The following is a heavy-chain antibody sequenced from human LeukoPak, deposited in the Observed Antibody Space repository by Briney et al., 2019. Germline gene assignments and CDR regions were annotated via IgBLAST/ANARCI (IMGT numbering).Heavy chain of an antibody. D-gene: IGHD5-24*01. Sequence: GGSLRLSCAASGFIFSSYWMHWVRQAPGKGLVWVSRINSDGSSTSYAESVKGRFPISRDNAKNTLYLQMNSLRAEDTAVYYCARRFSRDGYNYPNSKEYWYFDLWGRGTLVTVSS. CDR1: GFIFSSYW. J-gene: IGHJ2*01. CDR3: ARRFSRDGYNYPNSKEYWYFDL. V-gene: IGHV3-74*01. CDR2: INSDGSST.